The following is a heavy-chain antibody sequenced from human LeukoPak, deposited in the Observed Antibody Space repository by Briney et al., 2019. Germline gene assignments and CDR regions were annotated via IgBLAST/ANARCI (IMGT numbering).Heavy chain of an antibody. D-gene: IGHD3-3*01. CDR1: GFTFSSYA. Sequence: GGSLRLSCAASGFTFSSYAMSWVRQAPGKGLEWVSAISGSGGSTYYADSVKGRFTISRDNSKNTLYLQMNSLRAEDTAVYYCAKDPSRMGYYDFWSGSNDYWSQGTLVTVSS. CDR2: ISGSGGST. CDR3: AKDPSRMGYYDFWSGSNDY. V-gene: IGHV3-23*01. J-gene: IGHJ4*02.